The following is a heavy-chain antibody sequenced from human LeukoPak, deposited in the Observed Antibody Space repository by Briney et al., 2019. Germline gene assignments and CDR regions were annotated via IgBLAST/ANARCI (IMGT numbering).Heavy chain of an antibody. CDR3: AKDPRGPYGGNSGFDY. CDR1: GFTFSSYG. Sequence: GGSLRLSCAASGFTFSSYGMHWVRQAPGKGLEWVAVISYDGSNKYYADSVKGRFTISRDKSENTLYLQMNSLRAEDTAVYYCAKDPRGPYGGNSGFDYWGQGTLVTVSS. CDR2: ISYDGSNK. D-gene: IGHD4-23*01. V-gene: IGHV3-30*18. J-gene: IGHJ4*02.